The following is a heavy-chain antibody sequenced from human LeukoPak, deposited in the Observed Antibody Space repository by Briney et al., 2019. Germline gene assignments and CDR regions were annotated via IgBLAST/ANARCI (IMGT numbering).Heavy chain of an antibody. D-gene: IGHD3-16*02. CDR3: ARADYDFVWGSYRLPDP. J-gene: IGHJ5*02. V-gene: IGHV1-8*01. Sequence: GASVKVSCKASGYTFTNYDINWVRQATGQGLEWMGWVNPDSGNTGYAQKFQGRATMTRNTSISTAYMELSSLRSEDTAMYYCARADYDFVWGSYRLPDPWGQGTLVTVSS. CDR2: VNPDSGNT. CDR1: GYTFTNYD.